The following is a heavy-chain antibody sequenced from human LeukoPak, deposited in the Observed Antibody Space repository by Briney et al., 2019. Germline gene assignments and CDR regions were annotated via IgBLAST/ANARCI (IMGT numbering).Heavy chain of an antibody. V-gene: IGHV4-59*01. CDR1: GGSISSYY. Sequence: PSETLSLTCTVSGGSISSYYWSWIRQPPGKGLEWIGYIYYSGSTNYNPSLKSRVTISVDTSKNQFSLKLSSVTAADTAVYYCARYSSSSYGVDYWGQGTLVTVSS. CDR3: ARYSSSSYGVDY. J-gene: IGHJ4*02. CDR2: IYYSGST. D-gene: IGHD6-13*01.